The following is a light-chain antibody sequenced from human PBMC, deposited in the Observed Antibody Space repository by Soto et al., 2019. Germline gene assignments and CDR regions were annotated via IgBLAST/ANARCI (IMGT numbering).Light chain of an antibody. V-gene: IGLV2-23*01. Sequence: QSALTQPASVSESPGQSITISCTGTNNDVGNYKLVSWFQHHLGKAPKLIIYEGTKRPSGVSNRFSASQSGNTASLTFSGLQAEDEADYYCYSYAGTSTWVFGGGTKVTVL. CDR3: YSYAGTSTWV. CDR1: NNDVGNYKL. J-gene: IGLJ3*02. CDR2: EGT.